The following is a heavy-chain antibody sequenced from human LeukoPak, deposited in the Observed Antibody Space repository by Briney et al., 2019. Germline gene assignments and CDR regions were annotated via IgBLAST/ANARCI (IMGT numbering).Heavy chain of an antibody. CDR1: GYTFTSYD. Sequence: ASVKVSCKASGYTFTSYDINWVRQATGQGLEWMGWMNPNSGNTGYAQKFQGRVTMTRNTSISTAYMELSSLRSEDTAVYYCARDRGPYYYDSSGYYGYWGQGTLVTVSS. V-gene: IGHV1-8*01. CDR2: MNPNSGNT. CDR3: ARDRGPYYYDSSGYYGY. J-gene: IGHJ4*02. D-gene: IGHD3-22*01.